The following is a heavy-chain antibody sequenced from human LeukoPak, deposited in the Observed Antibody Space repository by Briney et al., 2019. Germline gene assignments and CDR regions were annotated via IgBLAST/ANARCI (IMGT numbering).Heavy chain of an antibody. CDR2: IYSGGST. D-gene: IGHD3-22*01. CDR1: GFTVSSNY. J-gene: IGHJ4*02. Sequence: GGSLRLSCAASGFTVSSNYMSWVRQAPGKGLEGVSLIYSGGSTYYADSVKGRFTISRDNYKNTLYLQMNSLRAEDTAVYYCASGGYDSSSYYRDFYFDCWGQGTLVTVSS. V-gene: IGHV3-53*01. CDR3: ASGGYDSSSYYRDFYFDC.